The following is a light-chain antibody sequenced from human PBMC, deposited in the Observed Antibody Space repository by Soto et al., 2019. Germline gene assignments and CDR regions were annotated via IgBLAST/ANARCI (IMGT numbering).Light chain of an antibody. CDR3: QSFDNGLLAYV. CDR1: SSDVGAYNY. J-gene: IGLJ1*01. V-gene: IGLV2-8*01. Sequence: QSVLTQPPSASGSPGQSVTISCTGTSSDVGAYNYVSWYQQRPGKAPKLMIYEVSKRPSGVPDRFSGSKSGNTASLTVSGLQAEDEADYYCQSFDNGLLAYVFGTGTKVTVL. CDR2: EVS.